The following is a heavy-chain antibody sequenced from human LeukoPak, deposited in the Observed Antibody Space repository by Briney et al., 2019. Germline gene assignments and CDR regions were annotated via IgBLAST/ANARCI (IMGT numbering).Heavy chain of an antibody. Sequence: PGGSLILSCAASGFTFSNYAMSWVRQAPGKGLEYVSAISRSGNTTYYADSVKGRFIVSRDNSKKTLFLQMSDLRPEDTAVYYCATPGSSWGQGSPVIVSS. CDR3: ATPGSS. J-gene: IGHJ4*02. D-gene: IGHD6-13*01. CDR1: GFTFSNYA. V-gene: IGHV3-64*02. CDR2: ISRSGNTT.